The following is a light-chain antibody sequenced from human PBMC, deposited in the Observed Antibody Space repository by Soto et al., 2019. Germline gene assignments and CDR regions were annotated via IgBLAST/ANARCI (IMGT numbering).Light chain of an antibody. CDR1: QSVSSSY. CDR3: QQYGSSPRT. V-gene: IGKV3-20*01. J-gene: IGKJ1*01. Sequence: ELVLTQSPGTLSLSPGERATLSCRASQSVSSSYLAWYQQKPGQAPRLLIYGASSRATGIPDRFSGSGSGTDFTLTISRLEPEYFAVYYCQQYGSSPRTFGQGTKVDI. CDR2: GAS.